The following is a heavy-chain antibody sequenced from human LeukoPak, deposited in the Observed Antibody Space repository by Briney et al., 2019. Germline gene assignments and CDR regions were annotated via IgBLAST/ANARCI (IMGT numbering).Heavy chain of an antibody. CDR3: ARNRVIMFAVPEDY. Sequence: PSETLSLTCAVYGGSFSGYYWSWIRQPPGRWLEWIGEINHIGSTNYNPSLKSRVTISVDTSKNQFSLELSSVTAADTAVYYCARNRVIMFAVPEDYWGQGTLVTVSS. D-gene: IGHD3-16*01. CDR1: GGSFSGYY. J-gene: IGHJ4*02. V-gene: IGHV4-34*01. CDR2: INHIGST.